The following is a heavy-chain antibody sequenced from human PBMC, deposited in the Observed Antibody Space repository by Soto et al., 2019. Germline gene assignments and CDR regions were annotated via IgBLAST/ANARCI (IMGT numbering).Heavy chain of an antibody. J-gene: IGHJ4*02. CDR1: GFTVSSNY. CDR2: IYSGGST. Sequence: EVQLVESGGGLVQPGESLRLSCAASGFTVSSNYMSWVRQAPGKGLEWVSIIYSGGSTYYVDSVKGRFTISRDNSKNTLYLQMNSLRAEDTAVYYCARESIVGATNTFDYWGQGTLVTVSS. CDR3: ARESIVGATNTFDY. V-gene: IGHV3-66*01. D-gene: IGHD1-26*01.